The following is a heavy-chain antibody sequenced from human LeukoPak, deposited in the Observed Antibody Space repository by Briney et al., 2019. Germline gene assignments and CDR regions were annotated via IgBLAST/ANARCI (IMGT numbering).Heavy chain of an antibody. CDR2: IYYTGST. CDR1: YGSISSYY. D-gene: IGHD3-3*01. V-gene: IGHV4-59*01. CDR3: ARAYYDFWSGPHYYYYMDV. Sequence: KTSETLSLTCTVSYGSISSYYWSWIRQPPGKGLEWIRYIYYTGSTNYNPSLKSRVTISVDTSKDQFSLKLSSVAAADTAVYYCARAYYDFWSGPHYYYYMDVWGKGTTVTVSS. J-gene: IGHJ6*03.